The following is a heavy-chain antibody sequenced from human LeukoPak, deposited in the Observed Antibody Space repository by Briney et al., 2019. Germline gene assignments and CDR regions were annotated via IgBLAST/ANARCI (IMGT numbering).Heavy chain of an antibody. CDR2: IHTSGST. V-gene: IGHV4-4*07. J-gene: IGHJ4*02. CDR3: AREGSMTARPFVSIDY. D-gene: IGHD6-6*01. CDR1: GGSISSYY. Sequence: SETLSLTCTVSGGSISSYYWRWIRQPAGEGLQWIGRIHTSGSTDYNPSLGSRVTMSVDTSKNQFSLKLSSVTAADTAVYFCAREGSMTARPFVSIDYWGQGTLVTVSS.